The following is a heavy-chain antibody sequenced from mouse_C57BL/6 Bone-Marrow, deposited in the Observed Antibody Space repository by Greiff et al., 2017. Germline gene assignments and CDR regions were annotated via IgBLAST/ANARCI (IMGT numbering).Heavy chain of an antibody. D-gene: IGHD2-1*01. Sequence: VQLQQSGAELVKPGASVKLSCTASGFNIKDYYMHWVKQRTEQGLEWIGRIDPEDGETKYAPKFQGRATIPADTSSNRAYLQLSSLTSEDTAVYYCARLYYGNPYAMDDWGQGTSVTVSA. CDR1: GFNIKDYY. CDR3: ARLYYGNPYAMDD. V-gene: IGHV14-2*01. CDR2: IDPEDGET. J-gene: IGHJ4*01.